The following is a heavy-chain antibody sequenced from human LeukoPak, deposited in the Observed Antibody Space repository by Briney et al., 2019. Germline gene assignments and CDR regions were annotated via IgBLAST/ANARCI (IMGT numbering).Heavy chain of an antibody. V-gene: IGHV4-31*03. CDR3: ARKGAASAKYYYYYYGMDV. CDR2: IYYSGST. Sequence: PSQTLSLTCTVSGGSISSGGYYWSWIRQHPGKGLEWIGYIYYSGSTYYNPSLKSRVTISVDTSKNQFSLKLSSVTAADTAVYYCARKGAASAKYYYYYYGMDVWGQGTTVTVSS. D-gene: IGHD6-25*01. J-gene: IGHJ6*02. CDR1: GGSISSGGYY.